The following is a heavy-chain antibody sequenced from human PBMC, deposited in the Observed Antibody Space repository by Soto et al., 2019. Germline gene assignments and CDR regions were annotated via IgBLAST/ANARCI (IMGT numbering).Heavy chain of an antibody. CDR3: AREGQGYSYGNYYYYGMDV. D-gene: IGHD5-18*01. J-gene: IGHJ6*02. Sequence: ASVKVSCKASGGTFSSYTISWVRQAPGQGLEWMGRIIPILGIANYAQKFQGRVTITADKSTSTAYMELSSLRSEDTAVYYCAREGQGYSYGNYYYYGMDVWGQGTTVTVSS. CDR1: GGTFSSYT. CDR2: IIPILGIA. V-gene: IGHV1-69*04.